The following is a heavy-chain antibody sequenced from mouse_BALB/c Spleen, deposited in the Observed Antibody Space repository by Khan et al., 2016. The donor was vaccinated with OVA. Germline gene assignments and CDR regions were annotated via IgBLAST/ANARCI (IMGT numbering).Heavy chain of an antibody. CDR2: INPTYDYT. CDR3: ARDRIDY. J-gene: IGHJ2*01. V-gene: IGHV1-7*01. Sequence: VQLKQSGAELAKPGASVKMSCKASGYTFTSYWMHWIKQRPGQGLEWIGYINPTYDYTDYNQKFKDKATLTADKSSSTAYMQLSSLTSDDYAVYYCARDRIDYWGQGTALTVSS. CDR1: GYTFTSYW.